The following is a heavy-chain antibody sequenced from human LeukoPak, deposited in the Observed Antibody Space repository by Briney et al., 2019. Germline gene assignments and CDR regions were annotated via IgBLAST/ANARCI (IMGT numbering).Heavy chain of an antibody. D-gene: IGHD3-3*01. CDR1: GYTFTSYG. V-gene: IGHV1-18*01. CDR2: ISAYNGNT. CDR3: ARDHYYDFWSGYFPGY. Sequence: ASVKVSCKASGYTFTSYGISWVRQAPGQGLEWMGWISAYNGNTNYAQKLQGRVTMTTDTSTSTAYMELRSLRSGDTAVYYCARDHYYDFWSGYFPGYWGQGTLVTVSS. J-gene: IGHJ4*02.